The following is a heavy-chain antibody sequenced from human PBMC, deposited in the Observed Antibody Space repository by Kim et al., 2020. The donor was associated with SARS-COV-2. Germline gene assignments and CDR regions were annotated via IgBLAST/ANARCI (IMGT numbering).Heavy chain of an antibody. V-gene: IGHV3-21*01. J-gene: IGHJ5*02. CDR2: ISSSSDYF. CDR3: LVIVVRPPRDP. CDR1: GFTVSIYS. D-gene: IGHD2-2*03. Sequence: GGSLRLSCAASGFTVSIYSMNWVRQAPGKGLECVSAISSSSDYFYYAYAVKGRFTISRDNTKNSLSLQINIRRAEDTAVYYWLVIVVRPPRDP.